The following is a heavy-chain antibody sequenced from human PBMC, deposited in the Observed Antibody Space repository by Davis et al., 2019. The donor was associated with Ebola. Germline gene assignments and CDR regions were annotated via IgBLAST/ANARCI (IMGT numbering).Heavy chain of an antibody. D-gene: IGHD5/OR15-5a*01. CDR2: ISTGSNYI. Sequence: GESLKISCVDSGFTFSNYNVNWVRQAPGKGLEWVSSISTGSNYIYYADSVKGRFTVSRDNAKNSLYLQMNSLRVEDTAVYYCASGGLRAYYGMDVWGQGTTVTVSS. CDR1: GFTFSNYN. J-gene: IGHJ6*02. V-gene: IGHV3-21*01. CDR3: ASGGLRAYYGMDV.